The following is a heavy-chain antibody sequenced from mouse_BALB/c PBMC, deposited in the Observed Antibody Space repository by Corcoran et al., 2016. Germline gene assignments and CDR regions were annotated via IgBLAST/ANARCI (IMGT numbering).Heavy chain of an antibody. CDR3: ARRKGNDARDY. V-gene: IGHV1S34*01. CDR1: GYSFTGYY. CDR2: ISCYNGAT. D-gene: IGHD2-1*01. J-gene: IGHJ4*01. Sequence: LVKSGASVQISCKASGYSFTGYYMHWVKQSHGKSPEWIGYISCYNGATNYIQKFKGKATFTVDTSSTTAYMQFNSLTSEDSAVCDCARRKGNDARDYGGQGTSVTVSS.